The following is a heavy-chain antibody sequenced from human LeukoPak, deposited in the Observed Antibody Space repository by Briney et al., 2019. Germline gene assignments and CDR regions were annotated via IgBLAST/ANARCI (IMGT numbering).Heavy chain of an antibody. Sequence: GGSLRLSCAASGFTFSSYAMHWVRQAPGKGLEWVAVISYDGSNKYYADSMKGRFTISRDNSKNTLYLQMNSLRAEDTAVYYCAREALRNTPPWLDGMDVWGQGTTVTVSS. CDR2: ISYDGSNK. D-gene: IGHD3-9*01. CDR3: AREALRNTPPWLDGMDV. V-gene: IGHV3-30-3*01. CDR1: GFTFSSYA. J-gene: IGHJ6*02.